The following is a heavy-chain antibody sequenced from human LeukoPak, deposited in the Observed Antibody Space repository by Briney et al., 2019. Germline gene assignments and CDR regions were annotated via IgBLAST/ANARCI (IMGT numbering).Heavy chain of an antibody. V-gene: IGHV3-7*01. CDR1: GFTFSSAW. Sequence: GGSLRLSCAASGFTFSSAWMTWVRQAPGKGLGWVANINQDGSDKYSVDSVKGRFTISRDNANNSLYLEMNSLRADDTAVYYCARDLAVVGSSFSYGMDVWGQGTTVTVSS. CDR3: ARDLAVVGSSFSYGMDV. J-gene: IGHJ6*02. CDR2: INQDGSDK. D-gene: IGHD2-15*01.